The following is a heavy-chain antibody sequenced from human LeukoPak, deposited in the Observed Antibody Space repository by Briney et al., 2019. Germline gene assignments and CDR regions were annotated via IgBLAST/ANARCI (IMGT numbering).Heavy chain of an antibody. CDR1: GFTFSSYA. CDR3: ARDRVVLRYFDWFDP. V-gene: IGHV3-30-3*01. D-gene: IGHD3-9*01. Sequence: PGRSLRLSCAASGFTFSSYAMHWVRQAPGKGLEWVAVISYDGSNKYYADSVKGRSTISRDNSKNTLYLQMNSLRAEDTAVYYCARDRVVLRYFDWFDPWGQGTLVTVSS. J-gene: IGHJ5*02. CDR2: ISYDGSNK.